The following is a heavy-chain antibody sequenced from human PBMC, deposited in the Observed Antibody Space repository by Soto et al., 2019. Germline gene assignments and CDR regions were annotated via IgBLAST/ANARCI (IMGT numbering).Heavy chain of an antibody. D-gene: IGHD2-2*01. CDR3: ARGPRYCSSTTCFSGVTWFDP. Sequence: ASVKVSCKASGYTFTSYGISWVRQAPGQGLEWMGWISSYNGNTNYAQKVQGRVIMTTDTSTSTTYMGLRSLRSDDTAVYYCARGPRYCSSTTCFSGVTWFDPWGQGTLVTVSS. CDR1: GYTFTSYG. J-gene: IGHJ5*02. V-gene: IGHV1-18*04. CDR2: ISSYNGNT.